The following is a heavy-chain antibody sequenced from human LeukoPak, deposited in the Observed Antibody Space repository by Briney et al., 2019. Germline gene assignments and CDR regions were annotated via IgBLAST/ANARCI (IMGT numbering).Heavy chain of an antibody. CDR2: ISSTNGHT. CDR3: ARDQTIRFLEWLSNYYYMDV. V-gene: IGHV3-21*06. J-gene: IGHJ6*03. D-gene: IGHD3-3*01. Sequence: GGSLRLSCAASGFSFSFSNMNWVRQAPGKGLEWVSYISSTNGHTYYADSVNGRFTISRDTAKNSLYLQMNSLRAEDTAVYYCARDQTIRFLEWLSNYYYMDVWGKGTTVTVSS. CDR1: GFSFSFSN.